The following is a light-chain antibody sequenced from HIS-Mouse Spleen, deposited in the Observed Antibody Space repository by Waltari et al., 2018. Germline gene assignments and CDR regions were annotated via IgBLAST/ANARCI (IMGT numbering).Light chain of an antibody. J-gene: IGLJ3*02. CDR3: SSYTSSSTWV. V-gene: IGLV2-14*03. CDR2: HVS. CDR1: SSDVGGYNY. Sequence: QSALTQPASVSGSPGQSITISCTGTSSDVGGYNYVSWYQQHPGKAPQLMIYHVSTRPSGVSNPFSGSKSGNTASLTISGLQAEDEADYSCSSYTSSSTWVFGGGTKLTVL.